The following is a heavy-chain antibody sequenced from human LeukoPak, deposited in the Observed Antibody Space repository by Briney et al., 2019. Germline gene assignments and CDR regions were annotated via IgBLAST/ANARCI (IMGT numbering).Heavy chain of an antibody. D-gene: IGHD6-19*01. J-gene: IGHJ6*02. CDR1: GFTFSSYS. Sequence: GGSLRLSCAASGFTFSSYSMNWVRQAPGKGLEWVSSISSSSSYIYYADSVKGRFTISRDNAKNSLYLQMNSLRAEDTAVYYCARDISVAGNPTPLGMDVWGQGTTVTVSS. CDR3: ARDISVAGNPTPLGMDV. CDR2: ISSSSSYI. V-gene: IGHV3-21*01.